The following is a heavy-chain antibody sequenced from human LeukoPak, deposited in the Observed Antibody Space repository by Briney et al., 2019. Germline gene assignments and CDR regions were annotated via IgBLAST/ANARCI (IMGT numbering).Heavy chain of an antibody. V-gene: IGHV3-21*01. CDR1: GFTFSSYS. CDR2: ISSSTYI. CDR3: ARSVVPAGAWFDP. J-gene: IGHJ5*02. D-gene: IGHD2-2*01. Sequence: GGSLRLSCAASGFTFSSYSMNWVRQAPGKGLEWVSSISSSTYIYYADSVKGRFTISRDNARNSLYLEMNSLRADDTAMYFCARSVVPAGAWFDPWGQGTLVIVS.